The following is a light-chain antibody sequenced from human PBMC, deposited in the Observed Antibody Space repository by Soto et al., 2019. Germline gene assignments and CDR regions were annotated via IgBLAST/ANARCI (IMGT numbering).Light chain of an antibody. Sequence: EIVLTQSPGTLSLSPGERATLSCRASQSVHSDWLAWYRHKPGQAPRLLIYGASSRATGVPDRVSGSGSGTDFTLTINRLEPEDFAVYYCQQYGNFPYTFGQGTKLEIK. CDR3: QQYGNFPYT. J-gene: IGKJ2*01. CDR1: QSVHSDW. V-gene: IGKV3-20*01. CDR2: GAS.